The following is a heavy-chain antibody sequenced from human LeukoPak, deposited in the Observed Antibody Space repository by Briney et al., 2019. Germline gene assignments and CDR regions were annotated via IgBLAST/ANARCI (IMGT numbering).Heavy chain of an antibody. Sequence: SQTLSLTCAVSGGSLSSGGYSWSWIRQPPGKGLEWIGYIYHSGSTYYNPSLKSRVTISVDRSKNQFSLKLSSVTAAATAVYYCASSSGSYSAEYFQHWGQGTLVTVSS. CDR1: GGSLSSGGYS. V-gene: IGHV4-30-2*01. CDR3: ASSSGSYSAEYFQH. D-gene: IGHD1-26*01. CDR2: IYHSGST. J-gene: IGHJ1*01.